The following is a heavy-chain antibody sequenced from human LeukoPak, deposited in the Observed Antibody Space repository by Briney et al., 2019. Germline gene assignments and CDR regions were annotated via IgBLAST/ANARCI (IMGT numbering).Heavy chain of an antibody. J-gene: IGHJ4*02. CDR2: IYSGGST. V-gene: IGHV3-53*01. CDR3: AGESMVRGVGDY. CDR1: VFTFSSYT. Sequence: PGGSLRLSCAASVFTFSSYTMHWVRQAPGGGLERVSVIYSGGSTYYADSVKGRFTTSRDNTKNTLYLQMNSLRAEDTAMYYWAGESMVRGVGDYWGQGTLVTVSS. D-gene: IGHD3-10*01.